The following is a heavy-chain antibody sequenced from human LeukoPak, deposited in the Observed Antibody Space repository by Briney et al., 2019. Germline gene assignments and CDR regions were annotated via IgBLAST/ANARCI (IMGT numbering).Heavy chain of an antibody. CDR1: GYSISSGYY. CDR2: IDHSGNT. J-gene: IGHJ4*02. D-gene: IGHD3-10*01. V-gene: IGHV4-38-2*02. CDR3: ARVVRGFIPYYFDY. Sequence: SETLSLTCTVSGYSISSGYYWGWIRQPPGRGLEWIGSIDHSGNTYHNPSLKSRVTISVDTSKSQFSLKLSSVTAADTAVYYCARVVRGFIPYYFDYWGQGTLVTVSS.